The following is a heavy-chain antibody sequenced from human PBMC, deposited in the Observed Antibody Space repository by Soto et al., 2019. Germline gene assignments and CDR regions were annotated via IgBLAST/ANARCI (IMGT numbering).Heavy chain of an antibody. J-gene: IGHJ6*01. CDR1: VNTITGTG. CDR2: ISAYNGNT. CDR3: PTVGSIAAAGTCFV. V-gene: IGHV1-18*01. D-gene: IGHD6-13*01. Sequence: ASVMLTCKDRVNTITGTGSNWVRKAPGQGLEWMGWISAYNGNTNYAQKLQGRVTMTTDTSTSTAYMELRSLRSDDTAVHYRPTVGSIAAAGTCFVWW.